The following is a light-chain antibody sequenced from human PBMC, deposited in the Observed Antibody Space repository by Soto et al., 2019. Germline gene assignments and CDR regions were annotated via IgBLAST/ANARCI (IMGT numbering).Light chain of an antibody. CDR2: DIR. Sequence: QSVLTQPRSVSGSPGQSVTISCTGTSSDVGDYNYVSWYQQHPDKAPKLMIYDIRSRPSGVPDRFSGSKSGNTASLTISGLQADDEADYYCCSYAGGYTYVFGTGTKVTVL. CDR3: CSYAGGYTYV. J-gene: IGLJ1*01. CDR1: SSDVGDYNY. V-gene: IGLV2-11*01.